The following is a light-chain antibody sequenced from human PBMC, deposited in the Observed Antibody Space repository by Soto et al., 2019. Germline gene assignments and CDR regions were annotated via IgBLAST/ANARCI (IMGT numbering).Light chain of an antibody. J-gene: IGKJ4*01. CDR1: QSVLFSANTRNY. Sequence: DSVLTQSPDSLAVSLGERATINCKSSQSVLFSANTRNYLAWYQKRLGQPPKLLFYWASTRESGVPDRFSGSGSGTDCTLTTSCLHAEDVAVYYCQQYYSASLTCGGGTMVDIX. CDR2: WAS. V-gene: IGKV4-1*01. CDR3: QQYYSASLT.